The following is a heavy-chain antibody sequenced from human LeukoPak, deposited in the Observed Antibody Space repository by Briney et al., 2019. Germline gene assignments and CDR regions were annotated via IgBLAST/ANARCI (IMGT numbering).Heavy chain of an antibody. V-gene: IGHV3-74*01. CDR3: ARREPTGCSGTSCFAGPVGY. Sequence: GGSLRLSCAASGFTFSSYWMHWVRQAPGKGLVWVSRINTDGSSTNYADSVKGRFTISRDNAKNMLYLQMNSLRVEDTAVYYCARREPTGCSGTSCFAGPVGYWGQGTLVTVSS. D-gene: IGHD2-2*01. CDR2: INTDGSST. CDR1: GFTFSSYW. J-gene: IGHJ4*02.